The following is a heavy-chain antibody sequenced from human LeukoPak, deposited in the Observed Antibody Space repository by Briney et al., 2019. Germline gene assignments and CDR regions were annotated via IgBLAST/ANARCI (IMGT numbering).Heavy chain of an antibody. J-gene: IGHJ4*02. CDR3: ARVEIVGASRYYFDY. CDR1: GGTFSSYA. Sequence: ALVKVSCKASGGTFSSYATSWVRQAPGQGLEWMGGIIPIFGTANYAQKFQGRVTITADKSTSTAYMELSSLRSEDTAVYYCARVEIVGASRYYFDYWGQGTLVTVSS. D-gene: IGHD1-26*01. V-gene: IGHV1-69*06. CDR2: IIPIFGTA.